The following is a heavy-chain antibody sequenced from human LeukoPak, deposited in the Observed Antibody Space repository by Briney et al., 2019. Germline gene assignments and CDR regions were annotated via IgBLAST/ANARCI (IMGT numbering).Heavy chain of an antibody. CDR2: INTDGSTT. D-gene: IGHD1-1*01. Sequence: GGSLRLSCAASGFTFSSYWVHWVRQAPGKGLVWVSRINTDGSTTNYADSVKGRFTISRDNAKNTLYMQMNSLRAEDTAMYYCATWNDKGYWGQGTLVTVSS. CDR1: GFTFSSYW. J-gene: IGHJ4*02. CDR3: ATWNDKGY. V-gene: IGHV3-74*01.